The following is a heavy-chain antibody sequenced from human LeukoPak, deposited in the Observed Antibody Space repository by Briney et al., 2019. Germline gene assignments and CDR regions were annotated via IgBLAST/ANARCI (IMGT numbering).Heavy chain of an antibody. D-gene: IGHD1-26*01. CDR3: ARLFGSYLYYFDY. CDR2: IYYSGST. J-gene: IGHJ4*02. Sequence: SETLSLTCTVSGGSISSSSYYWGWIRQPPGKGLEWIGSIYYSGSTYYNLSLKSRVTISVDTSKNQFSLKLSSVTAADTAVYYCARLFGSYLYYFDYWGQGTLVTVSS. V-gene: IGHV4-39*01. CDR1: GGSISSSSYY.